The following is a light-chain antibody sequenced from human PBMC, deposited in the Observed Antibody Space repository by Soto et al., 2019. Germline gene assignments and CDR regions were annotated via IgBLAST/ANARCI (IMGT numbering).Light chain of an antibody. CDR2: GAS. J-gene: IGKJ3*01. V-gene: IGKV3-20*01. CDR1: QTGISRY. Sequence: ETVVTQAPGTLSLSPGVRATLAGRASQTGISRYLAWYQQKPGQAPRLVIYGASSRATGIPDRFSGSGSGTDFALTISRLEPEDFAVYYCQPYGTSTFTFCPGTTVAI. CDR3: QPYGTSTFT.